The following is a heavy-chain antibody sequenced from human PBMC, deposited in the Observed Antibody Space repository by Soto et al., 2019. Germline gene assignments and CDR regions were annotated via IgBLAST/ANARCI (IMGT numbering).Heavy chain of an antibody. Sequence: QVPLQGSGPGLVKPSQTLSLTCPVSGGFISRGGYLWSWIRQPPGKGLEWVRCIYYSGSTYYNPALKGRVTISGETSKKQFSLRLSSVPAADRAVDHCAKVNCSGSLYGLDVW. V-gene: IGHV4-31*03. J-gene: IGHJ6*01. CDR2: IYYSGST. CDR3: AKVNCSGSLYGLDV. CDR1: GGFISRGGYL. D-gene: IGHD1-26*01.